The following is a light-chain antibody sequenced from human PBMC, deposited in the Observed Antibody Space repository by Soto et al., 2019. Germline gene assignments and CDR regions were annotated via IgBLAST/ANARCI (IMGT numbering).Light chain of an antibody. V-gene: IGKV1-5*01. CDR3: QQYNSYPYT. CDR1: QSISSG. Sequence: DIQMTQSPSTLSASVGVRVTITCRASQSISSGWAWYQQKPGKAPKVLIYDASSLESGVPSSFSDSGSGTEFTLNISSLHPDDFASYYCQQYNSYPYTFGQGTKLEIK. J-gene: IGKJ2*01. CDR2: DAS.